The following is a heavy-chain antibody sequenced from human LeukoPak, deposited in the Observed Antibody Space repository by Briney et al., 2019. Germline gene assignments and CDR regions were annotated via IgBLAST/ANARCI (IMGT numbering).Heavy chain of an antibody. Sequence: GGSLRLSCAASGFTFSTYTVHWVRQAPGTGLEWVAIISYDGSDKYYADSVKGRFTISRDNSKNTLYLQMNSLRAEDTAVYYCARARGRGYNDAFDIWGQGTMVTVSS. J-gene: IGHJ3*02. CDR2: ISYDGSDK. CDR3: ARARGRGYNDAFDI. D-gene: IGHD5-18*01. V-gene: IGHV3-30-3*01. CDR1: GFTFSTYT.